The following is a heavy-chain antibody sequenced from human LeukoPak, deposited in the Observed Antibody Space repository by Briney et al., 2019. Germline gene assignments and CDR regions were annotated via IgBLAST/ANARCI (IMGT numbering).Heavy chain of an antibody. V-gene: IGHV3-48*03. CDR2: ISSGGSTI. CDR1: GFTFSNYE. Sequence: GGSLRLSCAASGFTFSNYEMNWVRQAPGKGLEWVSYISSGGSTIIYADSVKGRFTISRDNGKNSLYLQMSGLRAEDTAVYYCARDSSPKRGYDALDVWGQGTMVTVSS. CDR3: ARDSSPKRGYDALDV. J-gene: IGHJ3*01. D-gene: IGHD1-1*01.